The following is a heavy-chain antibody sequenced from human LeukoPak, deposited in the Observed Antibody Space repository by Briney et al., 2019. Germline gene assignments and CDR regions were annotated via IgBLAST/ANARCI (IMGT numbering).Heavy chain of an antibody. Sequence: SVKVSCKASGGTFSSYAISWVRQAPGQGLEWMGGIIPIFGTANYAQKFQGRVTITADKSTSTAYMELSSLRSEDTAVYYCAREQREKGRVPRRKLDYWGQGTLVTVSS. CDR2: IIPIFGTA. D-gene: IGHD1-1*01. V-gene: IGHV1-69*06. CDR1: GGTFSSYA. CDR3: AREQREKGRVPRRKLDY. J-gene: IGHJ4*02.